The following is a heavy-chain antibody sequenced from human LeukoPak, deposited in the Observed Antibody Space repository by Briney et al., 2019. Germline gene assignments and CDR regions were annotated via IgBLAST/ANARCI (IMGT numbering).Heavy chain of an antibody. CDR1: GYTFTGYY. D-gene: IGHD5-12*01. V-gene: IGHV1-2*02. Sequence: ASVKVSCKASGYTFTGYYMHWVRQAPGRGLEWVGWIIPNTGGTNYAQKFQGRVTMTRDTSISTAYMELSRLRSDDTAVYYCATPERGYSGYDFGSWGQGTLVTVSS. CDR3: ATPERGYSGYDFGS. J-gene: IGHJ4*02. CDR2: IIPNTGGT.